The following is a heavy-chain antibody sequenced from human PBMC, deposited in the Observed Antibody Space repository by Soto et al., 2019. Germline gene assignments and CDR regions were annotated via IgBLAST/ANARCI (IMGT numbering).Heavy chain of an antibody. CDR1: VGTIAITNF. J-gene: IGHJ6*01. CDR3: ARDAGEGDYYYYGMDV. Sequence: SETLSLTCAVSVGTIAITNFWTWVRQPPVKGLEWIGEIFHSGRTNYNPSLESRVTISIDMSKNQFSLNLTSVTAADTAVYYCARDAGEGDYYYYGMDVWGQGTTVTVSS. CDR2: IFHSGRT. D-gene: IGHD4-17*01. V-gene: IGHV4-4*02.